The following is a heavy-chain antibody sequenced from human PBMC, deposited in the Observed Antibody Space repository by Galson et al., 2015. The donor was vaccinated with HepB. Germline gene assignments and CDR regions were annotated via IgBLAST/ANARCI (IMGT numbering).Heavy chain of an antibody. Sequence: SLRLSCAASGFTFSRYAMTWVRQAPGKGLEWVSAIGANDGSTYYVDSVKGRFTISRDNSKSKLYLQMNNLRAEDTALYYCAKDLRAGNELDYWGRGTLVTVSS. V-gene: IGHV3-23*01. D-gene: IGHD4-23*01. CDR3: AKDLRAGNELDY. CDR1: GFTFSRYA. J-gene: IGHJ4*02. CDR2: IGANDGST.